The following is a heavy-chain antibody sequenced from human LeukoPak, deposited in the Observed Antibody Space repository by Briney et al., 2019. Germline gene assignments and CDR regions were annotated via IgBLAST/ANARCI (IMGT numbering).Heavy chain of an antibody. Sequence: GGSLRLSCAASGFSFSTYAMHWVRQAPGKGLEWVALIWHDGNRQYYADSVKGRFTISRDDSKNTVSLQMNSLRAEDTAIYYCARDLNSNNSNPGWFDPWGQGTLVTVSS. CDR1: GFSFSTYA. CDR2: IWHDGNRQ. D-gene: IGHD4-11*01. J-gene: IGHJ5*02. CDR3: ARDLNSNNSNPGWFDP. V-gene: IGHV3-33*08.